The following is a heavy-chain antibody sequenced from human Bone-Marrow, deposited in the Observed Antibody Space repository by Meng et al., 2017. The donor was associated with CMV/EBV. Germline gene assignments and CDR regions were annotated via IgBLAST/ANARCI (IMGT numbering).Heavy chain of an antibody. CDR3: AKEGRGYSYFDY. D-gene: IGHD5-18*01. CDR2: ISWNSGSI. V-gene: IGHV3-9*01. CDR1: GFTFDDYG. J-gene: IGHJ4*02. Sequence: SLKISCAASGFTFDDYGMSWVRQAPGKGLEWVSGISWNSGSIGYADSVKGRFTISRDNAKNSLYLQMNSLRAEDTALYYCAKEGRGYSYFDYWGQGTLVTVSS.